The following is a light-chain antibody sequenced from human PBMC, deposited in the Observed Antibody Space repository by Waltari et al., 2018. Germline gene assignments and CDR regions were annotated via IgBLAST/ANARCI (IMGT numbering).Light chain of an antibody. J-gene: IGLJ1*01. CDR3: HVWHPDVDPGV. Sequence: SYVLTQPPSVSVAPGETVRITCGGDNIGRYSVNWYQQRPGQAPMLVIYYDSDRPSGIPERFSGSNSGNTATLTISRVEAGDEAKYYCHVWHPDVDPGVFGTGTDVTVL. CDR2: YDS. V-gene: IGLV3-21*04. CDR1: NIGRYS.